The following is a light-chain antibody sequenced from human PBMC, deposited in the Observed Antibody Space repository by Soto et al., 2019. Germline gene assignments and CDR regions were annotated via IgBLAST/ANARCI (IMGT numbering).Light chain of an antibody. J-gene: IGLJ3*02. CDR3: CSYAGTYTWV. CDR2: DVT. Sequence: QSVLTQPRSMSGSPGQSVTISCTGTSSDVGGYNSVSWYQQHPGKAPKLIIYDVTKRPSGVPDRFSVSKSGNTASLTISGLQIEDETDYFCCSYAGTYTWVFGGGTKLTVL. V-gene: IGLV2-11*01. CDR1: SSDVGGYNS.